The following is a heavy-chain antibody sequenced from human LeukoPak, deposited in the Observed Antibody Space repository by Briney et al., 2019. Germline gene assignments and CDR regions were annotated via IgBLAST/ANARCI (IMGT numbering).Heavy chain of an antibody. J-gene: IGHJ4*02. Sequence: ASVKVSCKASGYTFTSYAMHWVRQAPGQKLEWMGWINAGNGNTKYSQKFQGRVTLTTDTSTSTAYMELRSLRSDDTAVYYCARDGSGVWFDYWGQGTLVTVSS. CDR3: ARDGSGVWFDY. CDR1: GYTFTSYA. D-gene: IGHD3-10*01. CDR2: INAGNGNT. V-gene: IGHV1-3*01.